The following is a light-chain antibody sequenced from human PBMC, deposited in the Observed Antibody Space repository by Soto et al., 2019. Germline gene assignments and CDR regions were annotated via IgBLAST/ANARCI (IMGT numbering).Light chain of an antibody. Sequence: DIQMTQSPSSLSAFVGDTVTITCRASQDISNFLAWYQQKPGKVPKLLIYAASTLQSGVPSRFSGSGSGTEFTITISSLQPEDVATYYCQKCKIAPFTFGGGTKEE. V-gene: IGKV1-27*01. CDR3: QKCKIAPFT. CDR2: AAS. CDR1: QDISNF. J-gene: IGKJ4*01.